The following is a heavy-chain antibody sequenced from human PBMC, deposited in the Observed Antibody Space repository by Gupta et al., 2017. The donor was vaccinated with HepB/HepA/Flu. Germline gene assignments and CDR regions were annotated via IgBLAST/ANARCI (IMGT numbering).Heavy chain of an antibody. Sequence: QVQLQESGPGLVKPSETLSLTCTVSGGSISSYYWSWIRQPPGQGLEWIGYIYYSGSTNYNPSLKSRVTISVDTSKNQFSLKLSSVTAADTAVYYCARAYSGGIDSSGYYYLRWFDPWGQGTLVTVSS. CDR1: GGSISSYY. CDR2: IYYSGST. J-gene: IGHJ5*02. CDR3: ARAYSGGIDSSGYYYLRWFDP. V-gene: IGHV4-59*01. D-gene: IGHD3-22*01.